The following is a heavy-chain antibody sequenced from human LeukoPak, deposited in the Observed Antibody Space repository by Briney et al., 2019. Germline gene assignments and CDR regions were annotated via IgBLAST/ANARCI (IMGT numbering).Heavy chain of an antibody. J-gene: IGHJ4*02. CDR2: TSGTGYNT. CDR1: GYTFSSYG. Sequence: ASVEVSCKASGYTFSSYGITWVRPAPGQGLEWMAWTSGTGYNTDYTQKFQGRVSVSTDTSTSTAYMEVRSLRSEDTAIYYCARSQCPDSTSCYYFFYFDFWGQGTPVTVSS. D-gene: IGHD2-2*01. CDR3: ARSQCPDSTSCYYFFYFDF. V-gene: IGHV1-18*01.